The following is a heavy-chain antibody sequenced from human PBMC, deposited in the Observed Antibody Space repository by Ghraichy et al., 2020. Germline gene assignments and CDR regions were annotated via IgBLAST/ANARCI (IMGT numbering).Heavy chain of an antibody. D-gene: IGHD2-2*01. J-gene: IGHJ4*02. CDR3: ARARYCSSTSCYSFDY. CDR1: GFTVSSNY. Sequence: GSLRLSCAASGFTVSSNYMSWVRQAPGKGLEWVSVIYSGGSTYYADSVKGRFTISRDNSKNTLYLQMNSLRAEDTAVYYCARARYCSSTSCYSFDYWGQGTLVTVSS. CDR2: IYSGGST. V-gene: IGHV3-66*01.